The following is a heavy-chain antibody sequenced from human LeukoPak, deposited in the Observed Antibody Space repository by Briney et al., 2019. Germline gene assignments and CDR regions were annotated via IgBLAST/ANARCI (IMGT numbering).Heavy chain of an antibody. CDR2: IKYDGSEK. CDR1: GFIFSNYN. CDR3: AKIEGSSWNLRDYYYYMDV. V-gene: IGHV3-7*01. Sequence: GGSLRLSCAASGFIFSNYNMNWVRQAPGKGPEWVANIKYDGSEKYYVDSVKGRFTISRDNAKNSLFLEMNSLRADDTAVYYCAKIEGSSWNLRDYYYYMDVWGKGTTVTVSS. D-gene: IGHD1-1*01. J-gene: IGHJ6*03.